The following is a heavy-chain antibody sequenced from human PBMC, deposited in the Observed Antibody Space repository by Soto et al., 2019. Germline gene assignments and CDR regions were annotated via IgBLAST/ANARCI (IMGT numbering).Heavy chain of an antibody. CDR2: INPSGGST. J-gene: IGHJ6*02. CDR3: ARDPLPAPGYSSSWYSLDYYYGMDG. CDR1: GYTFTSYY. D-gene: IGHD6-13*01. V-gene: IGHV1-46*01. Sequence: ASVKVSCKASGYTFTSYYMHWVRQAPGQGLEWMGIINPSGGSTSYAQKFQGRVTMTRDTSTSTVYVELSSLRSEDTAVYYCARDPLPAPGYSSSWYSLDYYYGMDGWGQGTTVTVAS.